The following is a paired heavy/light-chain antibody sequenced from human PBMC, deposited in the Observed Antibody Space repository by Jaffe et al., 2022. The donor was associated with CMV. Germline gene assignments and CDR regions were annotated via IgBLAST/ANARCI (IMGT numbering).Heavy chain of an antibody. CDR3: ASPRGSREALRYGMDV. V-gene: IGHV4-39*01. J-gene: IGHJ6*02. CDR1: GGSISSSSYY. D-gene: IGHD6-13*01. Sequence: QLQLQESGPGLVKPSETLSLTCTVSGGSISSSSYYWGWIRQPPGKGLEWIGSIYYSGSTYYNPSLKSRVTISVDTSKNQFSLKLSSVTAADTAVYYCASPRGSREALRYGMDVWGQGTTVTVSS. CDR2: IYYSGST.
Light chain of an antibody. CDR3: QQRSNWPPMT. CDR1: QSVSSY. Sequence: EIVLTQSPATLSLSPGERATLSCRASQSVSSYLAWYQQKPGQAPRLLIYDASNRATGIPARFSGSGSGTDFTLTISSLEPEDFAVYYCQQRSNWPPMTFGQGTKVEIK. J-gene: IGKJ1*01. V-gene: IGKV3-11*01. CDR2: DAS.